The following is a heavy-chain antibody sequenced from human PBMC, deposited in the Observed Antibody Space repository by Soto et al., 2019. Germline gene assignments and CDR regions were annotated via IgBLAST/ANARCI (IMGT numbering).Heavy chain of an antibody. CDR1: GFTFSSYS. CDR2: ISSHSSTL. J-gene: IGHJ5*02. V-gene: IGHV3-48*02. D-gene: IGHD6-19*01. Sequence: GVSLRLSCAASGFTFSSYSMSWVRQAPGKGLEWISYISSHSSTLHYADSVKGRFTISRDNAGNSLYLQMNSLRDEDTAVYYCVRDGSGNLYLNWFDPWGQGTLVTVSS. CDR3: VRDGSGNLYLNWFDP.